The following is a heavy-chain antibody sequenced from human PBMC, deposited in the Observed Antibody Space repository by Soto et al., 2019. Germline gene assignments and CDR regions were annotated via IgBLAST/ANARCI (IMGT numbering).Heavy chain of an antibody. D-gene: IGHD3-3*01. CDR3: ARGIWGGYHNAFDI. J-gene: IGHJ3*02. Sequence: QVQLQQWRAGLLKPSETLSLTCAVYGGSFSGYYWSLIRQPPGKGLEWIGEINHSGSTNYNPPLKSRVPVSVDTSKNQSALKLSSVTAADTAVYYCARGIWGGYHNAFDIWGQETMVTVSS. CDR2: INHSGST. V-gene: IGHV4-34*01. CDR1: GGSFSGYY.